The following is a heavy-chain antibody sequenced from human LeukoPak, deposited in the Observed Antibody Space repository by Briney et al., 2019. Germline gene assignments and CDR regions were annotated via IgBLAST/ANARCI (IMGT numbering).Heavy chain of an antibody. CDR2: IRSDGYHT. V-gene: IGHV3-30*02. CDR1: GFIFDAHD. D-gene: IGHD1-26*01. J-gene: IGHJ4*02. CDR3: AKPSGSGVDY. Sequence: PGGSLRLSCGASGFIFDAHDMHWVRQAPGKGLEWVAFIRSDGYHTYYADSAKGRFTITRDNSKNTLYLQMNSLRLEDMALYYCAKPSGSGVDYWGRGTRVTVSS.